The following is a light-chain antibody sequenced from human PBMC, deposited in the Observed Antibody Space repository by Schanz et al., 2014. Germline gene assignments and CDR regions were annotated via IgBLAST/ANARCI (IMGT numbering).Light chain of an antibody. V-gene: IGLV2-8*01. CDR1: SRNVGAYNY. CDR2: KVS. Sequence: QSALTQPPSASGSRGQSVTISCTGTSRNVGAYNYVSWYQHHPGKAPRLMIYKVSQRPSGVPDRFSGSKSGNTASLTVSGLQPEDEADYYCSSYAGSNNYWVFGGGTKLTVL. CDR3: SSYAGSNNYWV. J-gene: IGLJ3*02.